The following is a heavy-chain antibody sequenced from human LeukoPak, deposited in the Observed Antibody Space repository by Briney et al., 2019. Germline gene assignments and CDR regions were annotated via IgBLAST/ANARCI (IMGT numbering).Heavy chain of an antibody. CDR2: IYYSGST. J-gene: IGHJ5*02. V-gene: IGHV4-59*01. CDR1: GGSISRYY. Sequence: SETLSLTCTVSGGSISRYYWSWIRQPPGKRLEWIGYIYYSGSTNYNPSLKSRVTISVDTSKNQFSLKLSSVTAADTAVYYCAREIVPAASWFDPWGQGTLVTVSS. CDR3: AREIVPAASWFDP. D-gene: IGHD2-2*01.